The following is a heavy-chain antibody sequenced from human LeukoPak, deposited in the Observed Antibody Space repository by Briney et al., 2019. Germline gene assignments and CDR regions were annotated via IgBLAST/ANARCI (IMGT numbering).Heavy chain of an antibody. CDR3: ATRGMVRGVIFNFRAQVHSYNWFDP. CDR1: GYTFSSYG. Sequence: VASVKVSCKASGYTFSSYGISWVRQAPGQGLEWMGWISAYNSNTNYAQKLQGRVTMTEDTSTDTAYMELSSLRSEDTAVYYCATRGMVRGVIFNFRAQVHSYNWFDPWGQGTLVTVSS. CDR2: ISAYNSNT. V-gene: IGHV1-18*01. D-gene: IGHD3-10*01. J-gene: IGHJ5*02.